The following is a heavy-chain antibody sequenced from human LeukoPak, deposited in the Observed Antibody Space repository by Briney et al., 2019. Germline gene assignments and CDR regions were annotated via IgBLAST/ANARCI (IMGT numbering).Heavy chain of an antibody. V-gene: IGHV4-30-4*01. D-gene: IGHD2-15*01. CDR1: GGSISSGDYY. J-gene: IGHJ6*02. CDR3: ARVADYYYGMDV. CDR2: IYYSGST. Sequence: SETLSLTCTVSGGSISSGDYYWRWIRQPPGKGLEWIGYIYYSGSTYYNPSLKSRFTISVDTSKNQFSLKLSSVTAADTAVYYCARVADYYYGMDVWGQGTTVTVSS.